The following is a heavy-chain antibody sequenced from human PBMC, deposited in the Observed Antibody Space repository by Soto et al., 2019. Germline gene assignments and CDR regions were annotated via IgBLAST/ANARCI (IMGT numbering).Heavy chain of an antibody. CDR2: ISYDGSNK. D-gene: IGHD3-10*01. CDR3: ARVRLYHGAGSASSDGFDS. CDR1: GFTFSSYA. Sequence: GGSLRLSCAASGFTFSSYAMHWVRQAPGKGLEWVAVISYDGSNKYYADSVKGRFTISRDNSKNTLYLQMNSLRAEDTAVYYCARVRLYHGAGSASSDGFDSWAQRTMGTVS. J-gene: IGHJ3*02. V-gene: IGHV3-30-3*01.